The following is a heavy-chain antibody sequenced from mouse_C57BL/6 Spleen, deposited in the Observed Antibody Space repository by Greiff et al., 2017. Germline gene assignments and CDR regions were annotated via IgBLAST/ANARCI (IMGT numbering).Heavy chain of an antibody. D-gene: IGHD2-4*01. CDR3: AREGNDYDGYYFDY. Sequence: LVESGAELVRPGTSVKVSCTASGYAFTNYLIEWVKQRPGQGLEWIVVINPGSGGTNYNEKFKGKATLTADKSSSTAYMQLSSLTSEDSAVYFCAREGNDYDGYYFDYWGKGTTLTVSS. J-gene: IGHJ2*01. CDR2: INPGSGGT. CDR1: GYAFTNYL. V-gene: IGHV1-54*01.